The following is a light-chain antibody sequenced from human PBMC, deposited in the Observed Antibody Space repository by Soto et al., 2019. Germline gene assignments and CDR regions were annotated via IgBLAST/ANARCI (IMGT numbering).Light chain of an antibody. J-gene: IGLJ2*01. CDR3: SSYSSTTHVV. V-gene: IGLV2-14*03. Sequence: QSALTQPASVSGSPGQSITISCTGTSSDVGCYNYVSWYQQHPDKAPKLMIYDVSRRPSGVSDRFSGSKSGSTASLTISGLQAEDEADYYCSSYSSTTHVVFGGGTKLTVL. CDR2: DVS. CDR1: SSDVGCYNY.